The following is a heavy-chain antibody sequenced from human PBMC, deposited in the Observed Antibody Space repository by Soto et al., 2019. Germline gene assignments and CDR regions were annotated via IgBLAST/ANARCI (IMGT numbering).Heavy chain of an antibody. D-gene: IGHD3-16*01. J-gene: IGHJ5*02. Sequence: QVQLQESGPGLVKPSGTLSLTCAVSGDSITSSAWWSCVRQPPGKGLEWIGEIHLGGTTNYNPSLKSRVTISVDKSKTRFSLILNSVPAAATAIYYGARGDTWRLAPWGQGTLVTVSS. CDR3: ARGDTWRLAP. CDR1: GDSITSSAW. CDR2: IHLGGTT. V-gene: IGHV4-4*02.